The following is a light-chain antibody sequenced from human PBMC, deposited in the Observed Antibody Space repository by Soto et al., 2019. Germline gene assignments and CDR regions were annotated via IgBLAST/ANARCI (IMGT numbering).Light chain of an antibody. CDR3: QQYFGSLYT. CDR2: AAS. Sequence: SVLTQSPGTLSLSPGEGATLSCRTSQSITNTDLALYQQRPGQAPRLLIYAASSRATGIPDRFSGSGSGTDFTLTISRLEPEDFAVYYCQQYFGSLYTFGQGTKLEIK. J-gene: IGKJ2*01. V-gene: IGKV3-20*01. CDR1: QSITNTD.